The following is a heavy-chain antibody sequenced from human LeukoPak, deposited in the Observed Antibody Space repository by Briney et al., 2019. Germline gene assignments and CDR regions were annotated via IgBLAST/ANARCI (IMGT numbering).Heavy chain of an antibody. J-gene: IGHJ4*02. V-gene: IGHV1-2*02. D-gene: IGHD1-26*01. CDR3: ARARIRYSGSYGY. Sequence: ASVKVSCKASGYSFTGYNMHWVRQAPGQGLEWMGWINPNSGGTNYAQKFQGRVTMTRDTSISTAYMELSRLRSDDTAVYYCARARIRYSGSYGYWGQGTLVTVSS. CDR1: GYSFTGYN. CDR2: INPNSGGT.